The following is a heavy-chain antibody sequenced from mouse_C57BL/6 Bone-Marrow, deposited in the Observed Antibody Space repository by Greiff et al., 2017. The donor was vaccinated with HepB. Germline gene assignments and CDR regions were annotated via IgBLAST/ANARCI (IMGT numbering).Heavy chain of an antibody. Sequence: EVKLEESGGGLVKPGGSLKLSCAASGFTFSSYALSWVRQTPEKRLEWVATISDGGSYTYYPDNVKGRFTISRDNAKNNLYLQMSHLKSEDTAMYYCAKTNWGLDYWGQGTTLTVSS. J-gene: IGHJ2*01. D-gene: IGHD4-1*01. CDR3: AKTNWGLDY. V-gene: IGHV5-4*03. CDR2: ISDGGSYT. CDR1: GFTFSSYA.